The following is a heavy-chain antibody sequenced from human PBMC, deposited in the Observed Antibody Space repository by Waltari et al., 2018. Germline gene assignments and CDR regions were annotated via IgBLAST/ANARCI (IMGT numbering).Heavy chain of an antibody. V-gene: IGHV3-48*02. CDR2: ISDAGGSI. J-gene: IGHJ4*02. D-gene: IGHD1-26*01. CDR3: ARSGSLDR. CDR1: GFSFSTYT. Sequence: EVQLVESGGGLVQPGGSLRLSCAASGFSFSTYTMHWVRQAPGKGLEWISFISDAGGSIYYADSVRGRFSISRDNAKNSLYLQMNSLRDDDTALYYCARSGSLDRWGQGTLVTVSS.